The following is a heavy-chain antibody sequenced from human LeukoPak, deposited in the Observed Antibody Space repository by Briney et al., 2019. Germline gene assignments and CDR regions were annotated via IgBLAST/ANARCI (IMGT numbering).Heavy chain of an antibody. CDR1: GFIFSHSA. CDR2: ISYDGSNK. V-gene: IGHV3-30-3*01. J-gene: IGHJ4*02. D-gene: IGHD6-19*01. Sequence: GGSLRLSCAASGFIFSHSAMHWVRQAPGKGLEWVAVISYDGSNKYYADSVKGRFTISRDNSKNTLYLQMNSLRAEDTAVYCCARGSQYSSGWLNYWGQGTLVTVSS. CDR3: ARGSQYSSGWLNY.